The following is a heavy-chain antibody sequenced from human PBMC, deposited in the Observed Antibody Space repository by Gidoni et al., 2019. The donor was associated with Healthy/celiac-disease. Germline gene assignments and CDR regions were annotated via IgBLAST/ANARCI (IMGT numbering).Heavy chain of an antibody. CDR3: ARDPSDTVTKGDYYGMDV. D-gene: IGHD4-17*01. CDR2: ISYDGSNK. Sequence: QVQLVESGGGVVQPGRSLRLSCAPSGFTFSSYAMHWVRQAPGKGLEWVAVISYDGSNKYYADSVKGRFTISRDNSKNTLYLQMNSLRAEDTAVYYCARDPSDTVTKGDYYGMDVWGQGTTVTVSS. V-gene: IGHV3-30-3*01. J-gene: IGHJ6*02. CDR1: GFTFSSYA.